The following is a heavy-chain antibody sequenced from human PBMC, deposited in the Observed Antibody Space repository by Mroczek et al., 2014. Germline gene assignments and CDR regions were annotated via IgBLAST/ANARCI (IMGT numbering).Heavy chain of an antibody. CDR2: IYYSGST. D-gene: IGHD2-21*02. V-gene: IGHV4-39*01. J-gene: IGHJ4*02. CDR1: GGSISSSSYY. CDR3: ARRSEYCGGDCYTFDY. Sequence: GPGLVKPSETLSLTCTVSGGSISSSSYYWGWIRQPPGKGLEWIGSIYYSGSTYYNPSLKSRVTISVDTSKNQFSLKLSSVTAADTAVYYCARRSEYCGGDCYTFDYWGQGTLVTVSS.